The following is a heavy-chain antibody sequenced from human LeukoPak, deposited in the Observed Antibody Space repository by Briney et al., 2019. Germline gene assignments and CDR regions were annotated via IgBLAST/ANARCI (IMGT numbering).Heavy chain of an antibody. J-gene: IGHJ4*02. CDR1: GFTFSNYW. D-gene: IGHD3-10*01. V-gene: IGHV3-7*01. Sequence: PGGSLRLSCAASGFTFSNYWMSWVRQAPGKGLEWVAHIKQDRSEKYYVDSVKGRFTISRDNAKNSLYLQMSSLTAEDTAIFYCARLLVYNSGGEAFDYWGRGTLVTVSS. CDR3: ARLLVYNSGGEAFDY. CDR2: IKQDRSEK.